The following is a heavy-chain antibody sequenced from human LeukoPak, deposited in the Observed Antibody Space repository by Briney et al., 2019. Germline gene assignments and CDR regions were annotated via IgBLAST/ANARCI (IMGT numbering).Heavy chain of an antibody. V-gene: IGHV4-59*12. Sequence: PSETLSLTCTVSGGSISSYYWSWIRQPPGKGLEWIGYIYYSGSTNYNPSLKSRVTISVDTSKNQFSLKLSSVTAADTAVYYCARGTPTFGGVPSEFDYWGQGTLVTVSS. CDR2: IYYSGST. CDR1: GGSISSYY. J-gene: IGHJ4*02. D-gene: IGHD3-16*01. CDR3: ARGTPTFGGVPSEFDY.